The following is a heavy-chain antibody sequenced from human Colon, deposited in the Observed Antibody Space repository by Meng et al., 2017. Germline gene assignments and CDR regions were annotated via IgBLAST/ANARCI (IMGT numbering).Heavy chain of an antibody. CDR3: ARDKIVGPTILDC. CDR2: INQDESEI. J-gene: IGHJ4*02. Sequence: GESLKISCAASGFTFSSYWMSWVRQAPGKGPEWGANINQDESEIYYVDSVKGRFTISRDNAKNLLYLQMNSLRDEDTAVYYCARDKIVGPTILDCWGQGTLVTVSS. D-gene: IGHD1-26*01. V-gene: IGHV3-7*01. CDR1: GFTFSSYW.